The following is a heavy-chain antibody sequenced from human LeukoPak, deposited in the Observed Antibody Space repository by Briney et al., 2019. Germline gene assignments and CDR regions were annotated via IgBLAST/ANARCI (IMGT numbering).Heavy chain of an antibody. CDR1: GYTFTSYY. D-gene: IGHD6-19*01. Sequence: GASVKVSCKASGYTFTSYYMHWVRQAPGQGLEWMGWINPNSGGTNYAQKFQGRVTMTRDTSISTAYMELSRLRSDDTAVYYCARQYSSGLDYYFDYWGQGTLVTVSS. CDR3: ARQYSSGLDYYFDY. J-gene: IGHJ4*02. V-gene: IGHV1-2*02. CDR2: INPNSGGT.